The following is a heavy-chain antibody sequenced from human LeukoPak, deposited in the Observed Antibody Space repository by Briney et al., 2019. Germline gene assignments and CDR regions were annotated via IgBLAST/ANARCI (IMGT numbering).Heavy chain of an antibody. Sequence: TSETLSLTCTVSGGSISSYYWSWIRQPPGRGLEWIGYIYYSGSTNYNPSLKSRVTISVDTSKNQFSLKLSSVTAADTAVYYCARGRTSTLYYGADYWGQGTLVTVSS. CDR2: IYYSGST. V-gene: IGHV4-59*01. J-gene: IGHJ4*02. D-gene: IGHD4/OR15-4a*01. CDR3: ARGRTSTLYYGADY. CDR1: GGSISSYY.